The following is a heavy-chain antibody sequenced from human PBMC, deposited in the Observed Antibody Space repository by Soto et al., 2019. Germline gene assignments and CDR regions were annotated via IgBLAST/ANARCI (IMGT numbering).Heavy chain of an antibody. D-gene: IGHD2-15*01. Sequence: PGGSLRLSCAASGFTFSSSWMHWVRQAPGKGLVWVSRVSGDGSSTNYADSVKGRFTISRDNAKNTLYLQMNSLRAEDTAVYYCARAYCSGGSCYSGKYYYGMDVWGQGTTVTVSS. J-gene: IGHJ6*02. CDR3: ARAYCSGGSCYSGKYYYGMDV. CDR2: VSGDGSST. V-gene: IGHV3-74*01. CDR1: GFTFSSSW.